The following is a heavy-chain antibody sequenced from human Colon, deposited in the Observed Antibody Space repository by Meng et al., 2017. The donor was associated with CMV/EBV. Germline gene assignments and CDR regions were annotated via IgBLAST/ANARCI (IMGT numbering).Heavy chain of an antibody. D-gene: IGHD5-12*01. Sequence: GGSLRLSCAASGFTFRHYDMNWVRQAPGKGLEWVTLIWYDGSLKFYSESVRGRFTVSRDNSKNTVYLEMNSLRAEDTAVYYCAKQVAYSSRPTYYFDSWGQGTWVTVSS. CDR3: AKQVAYSSRPTYYFDS. V-gene: IGHV3-33*06. CDR1: GFTFRHYD. CDR2: IWYDGSLK. J-gene: IGHJ4*02.